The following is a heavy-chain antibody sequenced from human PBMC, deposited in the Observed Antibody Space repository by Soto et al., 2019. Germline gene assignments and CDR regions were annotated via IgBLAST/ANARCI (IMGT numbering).Heavy chain of an antibody. CDR1: GFTFGSHA. CDR2: ISSSAGRT. V-gene: IGHV3-23*01. CDR3: AKNIWSGWTTYDY. Sequence: EVQLLASGGGLVQPGGSLRLSCTASGFTFGSHAMSWVRQAPGRGLEWVSSISSSAGRTFYADSVKGRFTVSRDNSKNAVYLQMNSLRAEDTALYYCAKNIWSGWTTYDYWGQGTLVTVSS. J-gene: IGHJ4*02. D-gene: IGHD4-17*01.